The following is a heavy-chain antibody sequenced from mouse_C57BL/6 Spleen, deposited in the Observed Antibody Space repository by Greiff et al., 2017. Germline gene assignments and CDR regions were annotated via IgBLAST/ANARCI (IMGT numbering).Heavy chain of an antibody. J-gene: IGHJ4*01. D-gene: IGHD3-3*01. CDR2: IYPRSGST. CDR1: GYTFTSYG. V-gene: IGHV1-81*01. Sequence: VQLQQSGAELARPGASVKLSCTASGYTFTSYGISWVKQRTGQGLEWFGKIYPRSGSTYYNEQFKGKATLTADNSSSTAYMEHRRLTYEATAVYFCGRIRDARDYWGQGTSVTVSS. CDR3: GRIRDARDY.